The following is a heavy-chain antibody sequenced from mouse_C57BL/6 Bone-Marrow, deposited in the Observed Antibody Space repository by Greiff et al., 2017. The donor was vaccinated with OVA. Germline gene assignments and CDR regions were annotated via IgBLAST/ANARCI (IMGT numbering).Heavy chain of an antibody. CDR2: IYPRDGST. CDR1: GYTFTDHT. D-gene: IGHD3-2*02. CDR3: ARGEDLSGYVWFAY. Sequence: VKLQESDAELVKPGASVKISCKVSGYTFTDHTIHWMKQRPEQGLEWIGYIYPRDGSTKYNEKFKGKATLTADKSSSTAYMQLNSLTSEDSSVYFCARGEDLSGYVWFAYWGQGTLVTVSA. V-gene: IGHV1-78*01. J-gene: IGHJ3*01.